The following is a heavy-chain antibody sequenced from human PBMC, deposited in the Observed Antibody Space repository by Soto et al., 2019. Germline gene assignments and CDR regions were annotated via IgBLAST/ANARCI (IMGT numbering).Heavy chain of an antibody. CDR3: ARASYDSSGYPEYFQH. V-gene: IGHV4-31*03. Sequence: SETLPLTCTVSGGSISGGGCYWSCIRRHPGKGLEWIGYIYYSGSTYYNPSLKSRVTISVDTSKNQFSLKLSSVTAADTAVYYCARASYDSSGYPEYFQHWGQGTLVTVSS. CDR2: IYYSGST. CDR1: GGSISGGGCY. D-gene: IGHD3-22*01. J-gene: IGHJ1*01.